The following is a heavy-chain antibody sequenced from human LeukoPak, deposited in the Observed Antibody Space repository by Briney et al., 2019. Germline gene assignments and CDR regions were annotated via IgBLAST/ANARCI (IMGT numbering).Heavy chain of an antibody. J-gene: IGHJ4*02. Sequence: SETLSLTCTVSGGSISSYYWSRIRQPPGKGLEWIGYIYYCGTPNYNPTLKSRVTMSVDTSKNQFSLKLSSVTAADTAVYYCARHGGSYDFDFWGQGTLVTVSS. CDR3: ARHGGSYDFDF. CDR1: GGSISSYY. D-gene: IGHD1-26*01. V-gene: IGHV4-59*08. CDR2: IYYCGTP.